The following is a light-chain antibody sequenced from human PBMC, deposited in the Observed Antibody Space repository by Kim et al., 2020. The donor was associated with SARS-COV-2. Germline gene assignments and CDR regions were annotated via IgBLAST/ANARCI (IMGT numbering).Light chain of an antibody. CDR2: EVS. CDR1: SRDVGSYNR. CDR3: SSYTTSSTFV. J-gene: IGLJ1*01. Sequence: GQSVTISSTGTSRDVGSYNRVSWYQQPPGTAPKLMIYEVSNRPSGVSDRFSGSKSGNTASLTISGLQAEDEADYYCSSYTTSSTFVFGTGTKVTVL. V-gene: IGLV2-18*02.